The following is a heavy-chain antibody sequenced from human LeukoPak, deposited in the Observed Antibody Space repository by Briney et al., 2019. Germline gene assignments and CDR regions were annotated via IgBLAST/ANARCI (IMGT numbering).Heavy chain of an antibody. Sequence: ALVKVSCKVSGYTLTELSMHWVRQAPGKGLEWMGGFDPEDGETIYAQKFQGRVTMTEDTSTDTAYMELSSLRSEDTAVYYCATAVRYDSSATGDYWGQGTLVTVSS. CDR2: FDPEDGET. V-gene: IGHV1-24*01. CDR1: GYTLTELS. D-gene: IGHD3-22*01. CDR3: ATAVRYDSSATGDY. J-gene: IGHJ4*02.